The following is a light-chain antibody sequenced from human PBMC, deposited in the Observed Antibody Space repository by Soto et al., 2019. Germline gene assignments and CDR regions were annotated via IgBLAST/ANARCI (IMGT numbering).Light chain of an antibody. CDR3: SSWDGSLNAYV. J-gene: IGLJ1*01. CDR1: SSNIGSNI. V-gene: IGLV1-44*01. Sequence: QSALTQPPSASGTPGQRVTISCSGSSSNIGSNIVHWYQQLPGTAPKLLIYSNSQRPSGVPDRISGSKSGTSASLAIRGIQSEDEGDYHCSSWDGSLNAYVCGTGTKVTVL. CDR2: SNS.